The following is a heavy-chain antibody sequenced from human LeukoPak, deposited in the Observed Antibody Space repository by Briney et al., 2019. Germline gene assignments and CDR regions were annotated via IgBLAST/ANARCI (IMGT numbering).Heavy chain of an antibody. D-gene: IGHD3-3*01. J-gene: IGHJ4*02. CDR1: GFTFSSAW. CDR2: IKSKTDGGTT. V-gene: IGHV3-15*01. CDR3: TTRYPSYYDFWSGYYKVDY. Sequence: GGSLRLSCAASGFTFSSAWMSWVRQAPGKGLEWVGRIKSKTDGGTTDYAAPVKGRFTISRDDSKNTLYLQMNSLKTEDTAVYYCTTRYPSYYDFWSGYYKVDYWGQGTLVTVSS.